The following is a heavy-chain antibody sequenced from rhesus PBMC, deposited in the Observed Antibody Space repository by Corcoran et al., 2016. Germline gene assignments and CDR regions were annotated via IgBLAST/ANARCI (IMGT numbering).Heavy chain of an antibody. CDR2: ISSASSYI. CDR3: TRDDGSTEPFDY. Sequence: EVQLVESGGGLVQPGGSLRLSCAASGCTFSDYYMSWVRQAPGKGLEWVSSISSASSYIYYADSVKGRFTISRDNAKNSLSLQMNSLKTEDTAVYYCTRDDGSTEPFDYWGQGVLVTVSS. J-gene: IGHJ4*01. D-gene: IGHD4-29*01. CDR1: GCTFSDYY. V-gene: IGHV3S16*01.